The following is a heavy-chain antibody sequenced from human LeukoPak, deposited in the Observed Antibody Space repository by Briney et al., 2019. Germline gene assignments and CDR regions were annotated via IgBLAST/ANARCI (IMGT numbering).Heavy chain of an antibody. D-gene: IGHD4-17*01. CDR3: ARGLTTRSYYFDY. V-gene: IGHV3-64*01. Sequence: GGSLRLSCAASGFTFSSYAMHWVRQAPGKGLEYVSAISSNGGSTYYANSVMGRFTISRDNSKNTLYLQMGSLRAEDMAVYYCARGLTTRSYYFDYWGQGTLVTVSS. CDR1: GFTFSSYA. CDR2: ISSNGGST. J-gene: IGHJ4*02.